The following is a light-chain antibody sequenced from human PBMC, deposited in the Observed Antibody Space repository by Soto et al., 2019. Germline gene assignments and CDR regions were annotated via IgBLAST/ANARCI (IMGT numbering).Light chain of an antibody. CDR1: SSDVGSYNL. Sequence: QSALTQPVSGSGSPGQSSTIFCTGTSSDVGSYNLVSWYQQHPGKAPKLMIYEGSKRPSGVSNRFSGSKSGNTASLTISGLQAEDEADYYCCSYAGSSSYVFGTGTKVTVL. J-gene: IGLJ1*01. V-gene: IGLV2-23*01. CDR2: EGS. CDR3: CSYAGSSSYV.